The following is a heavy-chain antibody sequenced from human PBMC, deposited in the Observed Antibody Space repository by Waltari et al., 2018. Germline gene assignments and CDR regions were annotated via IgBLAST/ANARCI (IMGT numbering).Heavy chain of an antibody. CDR3: ARGFGKQRDGMDV. V-gene: IGHV1-69*06. J-gene: IGHJ6*02. D-gene: IGHD6-25*01. Sequence: QVQLVQSGAEVKNPGSSVKVSCKASGGTFRNYGISWVRQAPGQGLEWMGGIIPMFGTANYAQRSQERVTITADKSTSTAYMELSSLRSEDTAVYYCARGFGKQRDGMDVWGQGTTVTVSS. CDR1: GGTFRNYG. CDR2: IIPMFGTA.